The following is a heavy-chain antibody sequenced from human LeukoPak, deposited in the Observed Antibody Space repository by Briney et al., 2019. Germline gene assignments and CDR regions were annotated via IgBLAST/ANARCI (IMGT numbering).Heavy chain of an antibody. D-gene: IGHD3-3*02. J-gene: IGHJ4*02. V-gene: IGHV4-34*01. CDR3: ARGQFWSGYSI. CDR1: GGSFTGYY. CDR2: INHRRST. Sequence: PSETLSLTCAVYGGSFTGYYWSWIRQPPGKGLEWIGEINHRRSTNYNPSLKSRVTMSVDTSKNQFSLNVSSVTAADTAVYHCARGQFWSGYSIWGQGTQVTVSS.